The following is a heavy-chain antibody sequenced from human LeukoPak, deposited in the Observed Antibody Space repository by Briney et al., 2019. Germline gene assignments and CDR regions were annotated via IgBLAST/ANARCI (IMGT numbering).Heavy chain of an antibody. D-gene: IGHD3-16*01. V-gene: IGHV3-7*01. CDR2: INKDSSER. Sequence: TGESLRLSCVGSGITNYWMTWVRQAPGKGLESVANINKDSSERYYLDSVKGRFTISRDNTKSSLFLQMNSLRVEDTGIYYCATDLNWVAYWGQGARVTVSP. J-gene: IGHJ4*02. CDR1: GITNYW. CDR3: ATDLNWVAY.